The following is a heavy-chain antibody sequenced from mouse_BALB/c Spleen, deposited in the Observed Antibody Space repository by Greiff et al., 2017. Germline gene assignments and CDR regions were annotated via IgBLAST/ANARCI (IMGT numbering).Heavy chain of an antibody. D-gene: IGHD1-1*01. CDR2: FYPGSGSI. CDR3: ARHEVGYYYGSSYYAMDY. CDR1: GYTFTEYI. J-gene: IGHJ4*01. V-gene: IGHV1-62-2*01. Sequence: QVQLQQSGAELVKPGASVKLSCKASGYTFTEYIIHWVKQRSGQGLEWIGWFYPGSGSIKYNEKFKDKATLTADKSSSTVYMELSRLTSEDSAVYFCARHEVGYYYGSSYYAMDYWGQGTSVTVSS.